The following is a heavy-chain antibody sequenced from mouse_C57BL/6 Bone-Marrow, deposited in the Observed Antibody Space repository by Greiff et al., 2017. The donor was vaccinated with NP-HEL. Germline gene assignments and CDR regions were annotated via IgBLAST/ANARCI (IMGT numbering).Heavy chain of an antibody. CDR2: ISDGGSYT. Sequence: DVMLVESGGGLVKPGGSLKLSCAASGFTFSSYAMSWVRQTPEKRLEWVATISDGGSYTYYPDNVKGRFTISRDNAKNNLYLQMSHLKSEDTAMYYCAREVGYSPFAYWGQGTLVTVSA. CDR1: GFTFSSYA. D-gene: IGHD2-12*01. CDR3: AREVGYSPFAY. V-gene: IGHV5-4*01. J-gene: IGHJ3*01.